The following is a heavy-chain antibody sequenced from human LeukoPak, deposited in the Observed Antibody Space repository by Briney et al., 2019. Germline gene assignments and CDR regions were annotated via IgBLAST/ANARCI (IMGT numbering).Heavy chain of an antibody. J-gene: IGHJ4*02. Sequence: PGESLKISCQGSGYSFSTYWIAWVRQMPGKGLEWMGIIYPSDSDTRYSPSFQGQATISADKSISTAYLQWSSLKASDTAMYYCARRDSSGYYYSDYWGQGTLVTVSS. CDR1: GYSFSTYW. CDR3: ARRDSSGYYYSDY. CDR2: IYPSDSDT. V-gene: IGHV5-51*01. D-gene: IGHD3-22*01.